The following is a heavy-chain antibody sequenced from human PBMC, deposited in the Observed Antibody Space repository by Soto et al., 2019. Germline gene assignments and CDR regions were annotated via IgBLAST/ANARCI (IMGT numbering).Heavy chain of an antibody. J-gene: IGHJ4*02. CDR3: ARDCSGGSSQY. Sequence: GGSLRLSCAASGFTFSTYGMSWVRQAPGKGLEWVSYIDGSGSPIYYAASVKGRFTISRDNAKNSVYLQMNSLRVEDTAIYYCARDCSGGSSQYWGQGTLVTVSS. CDR2: IDGSGSPI. CDR1: GFTFSTYG. D-gene: IGHD2-15*01. V-gene: IGHV3-48*04.